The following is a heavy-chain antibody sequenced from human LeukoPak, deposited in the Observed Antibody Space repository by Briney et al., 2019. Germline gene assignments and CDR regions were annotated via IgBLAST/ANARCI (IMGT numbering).Heavy chain of an antibody. D-gene: IGHD1-26*01. CDR3: ARHYSGSERRFDY. CDR2: IYPGDSDT. CDR1: GYSFTNYW. V-gene: IGHV5-51*01. Sequence: GESLKISCKGFGYSFTNYWIGWVRQMPGKGLEWMGIIYPGDSDTRYSPSFQGQATISADKSIRTAYLQWSSLKASDTAMYYCARHYSGSERRFDYWGQGTLVTVSS. J-gene: IGHJ4*02.